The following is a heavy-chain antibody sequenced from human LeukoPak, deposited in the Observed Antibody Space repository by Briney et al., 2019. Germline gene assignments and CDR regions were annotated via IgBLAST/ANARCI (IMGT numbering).Heavy chain of an antibody. V-gene: IGHV3-23*01. CDR1: GFTFSSYA. J-gene: IGHJ6*03. CDR2: ISGSGGST. CDR3: AKDSNSIRDYYYYYMDV. Sequence: GGSLSLSCAASGFTFSSYAMSWVRQAPGKGLEWVSAISGSGGSTYYADSVKGRFTISRDNSKNTLYLQMNSLRAEDTAVYYCAKDSNSIRDYYYYYMDVWGKGTTVTVSS. D-gene: IGHD4-11*01.